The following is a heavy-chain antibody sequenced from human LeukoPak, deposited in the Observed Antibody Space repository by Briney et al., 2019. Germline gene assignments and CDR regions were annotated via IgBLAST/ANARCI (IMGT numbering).Heavy chain of an antibody. V-gene: IGHV3-48*03. J-gene: IGHJ4*02. D-gene: IGHD6-19*01. Sequence: GGSLRLSCAASGFTFSSYEMNWVRQAPGKGLEWLAYIASSGSTIYYADYVKGRFTISRDNAKNSLYLQMNSLRADDTAVYYCARGGWHYVFNYWGQGTLVTVSS. CDR3: ARGGWHYVFNY. CDR1: GFTFSSYE. CDR2: IASSGSTI.